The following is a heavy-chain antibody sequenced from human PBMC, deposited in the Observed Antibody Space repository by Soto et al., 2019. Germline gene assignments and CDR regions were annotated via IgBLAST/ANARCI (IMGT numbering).Heavy chain of an antibody. V-gene: IGHV3-7*05. J-gene: IGHJ4*02. CDR1: GFTFSSYW. CDR2: IKQDGSEK. D-gene: IGHD3-22*01. CDR3: ARDVYYYDSSGYGY. Sequence: SGGSLRLSCAASGFTFSSYWMSWVRQAPGKGLEWVANIKQDGSEKYYVDSVKGRFTISRDNAKNSLYLQMNSLRAEDTAVYYCARDVYYYDSSGYGYWGQGTLVTVSS.